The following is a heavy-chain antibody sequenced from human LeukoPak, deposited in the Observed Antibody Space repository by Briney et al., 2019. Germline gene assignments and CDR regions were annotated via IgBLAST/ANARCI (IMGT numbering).Heavy chain of an antibody. V-gene: IGHV3-30*02. CDR1: GFTFSSYG. D-gene: IGHD6-19*01. J-gene: IGHJ4*02. Sequence: PGGSLRLSCAASGFTFSSYGMHWVRQAPGKGLEWVAFIRYVGGGTFYAGSVKGRFTISRDNSKNTLYLQMNSLRAEDTAVYYCARDRLEYFDYWGQGTLVTVSS. CDR2: IRYVGGGT. CDR3: ARDRLEYFDY.